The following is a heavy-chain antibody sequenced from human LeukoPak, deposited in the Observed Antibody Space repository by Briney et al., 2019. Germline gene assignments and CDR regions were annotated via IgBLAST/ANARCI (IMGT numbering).Heavy chain of an antibody. J-gene: IGHJ3*01. V-gene: IGHV3-74*01. CDR3: IRDGLLWYGGAT. Sequence: GGSLRLSCTASGFSFSSYWMHWVRQVPGKGLVWVSCLNSDGTRISYADSVKGRFTISRDNAKNTLYLQMNSLRVEDTAVYYCIRDGLLWYGGATWGQGTMVTVSS. CDR2: LNSDGTRI. D-gene: IGHD2-21*01. CDR1: GFSFSSYW.